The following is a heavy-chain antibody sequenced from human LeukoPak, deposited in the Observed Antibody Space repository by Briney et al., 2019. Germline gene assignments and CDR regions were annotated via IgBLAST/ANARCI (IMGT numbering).Heavy chain of an antibody. CDR1: GFTFSSYW. J-gene: IGHJ4*02. CDR2: IKQDGSEK. V-gene: IGHV3-7*03. Sequence: PGGSLRLSCAASGFTFSSYWMSWVRQAPGKGLEWVANIKQDGSEKYYVDSVKGRFTISRDNAKNSLYLQMNSLRAEDTAVYYCARFFRSGYDFFYFDYWGQGTLVTVSS. CDR3: ARFFRSGYDFFYFDY. D-gene: IGHD5-12*01.